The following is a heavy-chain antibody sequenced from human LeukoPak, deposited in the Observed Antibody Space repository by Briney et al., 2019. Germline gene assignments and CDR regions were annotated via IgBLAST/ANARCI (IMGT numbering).Heavy chain of an antibody. V-gene: IGHV3-21*06. Sequence: GGSLRLSCAASGFTFSSYTMNWVRQAPGKGLEWVSSISSSSSYIYYADSVKGRFTISRDNAKNSLYLQMNSLTAEDTAVYYCARDTYDILTGYYKWAFDIWGQGTMVTVSS. D-gene: IGHD3-9*01. J-gene: IGHJ3*02. CDR2: ISSSSSYI. CDR3: ARDTYDILTGYYKWAFDI. CDR1: GFTFSSYT.